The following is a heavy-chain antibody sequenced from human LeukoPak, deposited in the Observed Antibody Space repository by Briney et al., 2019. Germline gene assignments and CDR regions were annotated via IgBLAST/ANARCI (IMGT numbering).Heavy chain of an antibody. Sequence: PSETLSLTRTASGGSISSYYWSWIRQPPGKGLEWIGYIYYSGSTNYNPSLKSRVTISVDTSKNQFSLKLSSVTAADTAVYYCASTTWDYGDFLFLDPWGQGTLVTVSS. J-gene: IGHJ5*02. V-gene: IGHV4-59*08. CDR1: GGSISSYY. D-gene: IGHD4-17*01. CDR2: IYYSGST. CDR3: ASTTWDYGDFLFLDP.